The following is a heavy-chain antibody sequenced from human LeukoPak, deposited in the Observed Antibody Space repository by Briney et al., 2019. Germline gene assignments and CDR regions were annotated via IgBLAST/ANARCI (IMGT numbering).Heavy chain of an antibody. CDR1: GFTFSSYW. V-gene: IGHV3-74*01. J-gene: IGHJ4*02. CDR2: ISSDGSST. Sequence: PGGSLRLSCAASGFTFSSYWMRWVRQAPGKWLVWVSRISSDGSSTTYADSVKGRFTISRDNAKNTLYLQMNSLRAEDTAVYYCGRGGKVEQLVLARWGQGSLVTVSS. D-gene: IGHD6-13*01. CDR3: GRGGKVEQLVLAR.